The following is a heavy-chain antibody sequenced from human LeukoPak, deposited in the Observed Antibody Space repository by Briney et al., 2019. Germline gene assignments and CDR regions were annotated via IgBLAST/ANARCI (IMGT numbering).Heavy chain of an antibody. CDR1: GGSISSSSYY. CDR2: IYYSGNT. V-gene: IGHV4-39*01. J-gene: IGHJ1*01. CDR3: ATPPPSCGSTSCFAHFQH. Sequence: SETLSLTCTVSGGSISSSSYYWGWIRQPPGKGLEWIGNIYYSGNTYYNPSLKSRVTISVDTSKNQFSLKLSSVTAADTAVYDCATPPPSCGSTSCFAHFQHWGQGTLVTVSS. D-gene: IGHD2-2*01.